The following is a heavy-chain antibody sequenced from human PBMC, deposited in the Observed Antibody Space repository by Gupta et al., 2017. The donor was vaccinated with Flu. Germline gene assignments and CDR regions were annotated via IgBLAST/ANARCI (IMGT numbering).Heavy chain of an antibody. D-gene: IGHD6-6*01. CDR2: IIPIFGTA. J-gene: IGHJ6*02. CDR3: ARAPYIAARTHGDYYYYGMDV. Sequence: MGGIIPIFGTANYAQKFQGRVTITADKSTSTAYMELSSLRSEDTAVYYCARAPYIAARTHGDYYYYGMDVWGQGTTVTVSS. V-gene: IGHV1-69*06.